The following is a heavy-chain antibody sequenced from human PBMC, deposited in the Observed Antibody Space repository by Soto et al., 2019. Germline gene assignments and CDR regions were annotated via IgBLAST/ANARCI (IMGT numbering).Heavy chain of an antibody. CDR1: GFTFSRYA. D-gene: IGHD3-16*02. J-gene: IGHJ4*02. Sequence: PGGSLRLSCAASGFTFSRYAMSWVRQAPGKGLEWVSAISDGGHATYDADSVRGRFTISRDNSKNTLYLQMNSLRAEDTAIYYCAKDRDSLGALSNDWGQGTLVTVYS. V-gene: IGHV3-23*01. CDR2: ISDGGHAT. CDR3: AKDRDSLGALSND.